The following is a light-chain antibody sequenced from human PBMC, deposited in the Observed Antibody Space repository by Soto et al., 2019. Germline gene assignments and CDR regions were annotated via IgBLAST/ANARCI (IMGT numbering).Light chain of an antibody. Sequence: DIQMTQSPSSLSASVGDRVTMTCRASQSISSYLNWYQQKPGKAPKLLIYAASSLQSGVPSRFSGSGSGTEFALTISSLQPEDFATYYCQQSYSTPWTFGQGTKVDIK. V-gene: IGKV1-39*01. CDR1: QSISSY. J-gene: IGKJ1*01. CDR2: AAS. CDR3: QQSYSTPWT.